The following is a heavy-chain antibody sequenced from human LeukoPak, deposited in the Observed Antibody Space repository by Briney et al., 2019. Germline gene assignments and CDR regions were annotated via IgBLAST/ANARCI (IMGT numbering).Heavy chain of an antibody. CDR2: TYYRSKLYN. CDR1: GDIVSSNSAA. V-gene: IGHV6-1*01. CDR3: ARGYTYYDFWSGYRPDAFDI. D-gene: IGHD3-3*01. J-gene: IGHJ3*02. Sequence: SQTLSLTCALSGDIVSSNSAAWNWIRQFPSRGLEWLGRTYYRSKLYNDYAGSVKNRIRINPDTSKNQFSLQLNSVTPEGTALYYCARGYTYYDFWSGYRPDAFDIWGQGTMVTVSS.